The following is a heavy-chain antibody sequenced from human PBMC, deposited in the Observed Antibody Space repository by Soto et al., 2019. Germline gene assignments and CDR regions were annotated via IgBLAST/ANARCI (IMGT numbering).Heavy chain of an antibody. J-gene: IGHJ4*02. CDR3: AKDTAVSGTFVVTFDS. CDR2: ISGSGGSA. D-gene: IGHD6-19*01. Sequence: EVQLVESGGGLVQPGGSLRLSCAASGFTFRSYAMSWVRQAPGKGLEWVSSISGSGGSAFYVDSVKGRVTISRDNSKNTLQLQMNSLRADDTAIYYCAKDTAVSGTFVVTFDSWGQGSLVTVSS. CDR1: GFTFRSYA. V-gene: IGHV3-23*04.